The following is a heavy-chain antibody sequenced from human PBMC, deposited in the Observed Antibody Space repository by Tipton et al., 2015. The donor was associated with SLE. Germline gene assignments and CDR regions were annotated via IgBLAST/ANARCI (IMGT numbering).Heavy chain of an antibody. CDR3: ARDLAVFGVVPFNYMDI. Sequence: TLSLTCTVSGGSISRSNFYWAWIRQPPGKGLEWIGSFYYGNTYYNPSLESRVTISVDTSKNQFSLRLTSVTAADTAVYYCARDLAVFGVVPFNYMDIWGKGTTVTVSS. V-gene: IGHV4-39*07. CDR1: GGSISRSNFY. J-gene: IGHJ6*03. CDR2: FYYGNT. D-gene: IGHD3-3*01.